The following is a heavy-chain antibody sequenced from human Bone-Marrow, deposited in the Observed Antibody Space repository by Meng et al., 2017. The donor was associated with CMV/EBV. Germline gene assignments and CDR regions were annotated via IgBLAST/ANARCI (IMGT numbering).Heavy chain of an antibody. CDR3: ATDLDFYHYYYGMDV. Sequence: GGSLRLSCAASGFTFSKTWMTWVRQAPGKGLEWVGRIKTTIAGGTTAYAEPVQGRFSISRDDSKNTLYLQMNSLKTEDTAVYFCATDLDFYHYYYGMDVWGQGTTVTVSS. V-gene: IGHV3-15*01. D-gene: IGHD2-21*02. J-gene: IGHJ6*02. CDR2: IKTTIAGGTT. CDR1: GFTFSKTW.